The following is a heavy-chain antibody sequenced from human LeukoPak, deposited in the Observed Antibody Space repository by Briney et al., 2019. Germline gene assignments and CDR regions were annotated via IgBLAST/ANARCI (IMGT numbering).Heavy chain of an antibody. CDR2: IYHSGST. V-gene: IGHV4-4*02. J-gene: IGHJ4*02. CDR3: ARYYGDYALGVDY. D-gene: IGHD4-17*01. CDR1: GGSISSSNW. Sequence: SGTLSLTCAVSGGSISSSNWWSWVRQPPGKGLEWIGEIYHSGSTNYNPSLKSRVTISVDKSKNQFSLKLSSVTAADTAVYYCARYYGDYALGVDYWGQGTLVTVSS.